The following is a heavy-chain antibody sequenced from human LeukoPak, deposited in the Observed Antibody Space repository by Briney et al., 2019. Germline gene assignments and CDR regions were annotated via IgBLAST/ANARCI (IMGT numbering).Heavy chain of an antibody. J-gene: IGHJ3*02. Sequence: SETLSLTCTVSGGSISIYYWSWIRQPPGKGLEWIGYIYYSGSTNYNPSLKSRVTISLDTSKTQFSLKLSSVTAADTAVYYCAREIRYDSTGYLHAFDIWGQGTMVTVSS. CDR2: IYYSGST. CDR1: GGSISIYY. D-gene: IGHD3-22*01. CDR3: AREIRYDSTGYLHAFDI. V-gene: IGHV4-59*01.